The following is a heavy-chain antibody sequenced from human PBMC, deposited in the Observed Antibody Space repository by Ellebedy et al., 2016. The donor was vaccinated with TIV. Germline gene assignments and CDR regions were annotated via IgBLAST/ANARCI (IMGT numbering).Heavy chain of an antibody. J-gene: IGHJ5*02. CDR2: LFYRGST. Sequence: MPGGSLRLSCTVSGGSISSSTYYWGWIRQPPGEGLEWIGSLFYRGSTSYNPSLKSRVTISVDTSKNQFSLKLSSVTAADTAVYYCARALGWFDPWGQGTLVTVSS. CDR3: ARALGWFDP. V-gene: IGHV4-39*07. CDR1: GGSISSSTYY. D-gene: IGHD7-27*01.